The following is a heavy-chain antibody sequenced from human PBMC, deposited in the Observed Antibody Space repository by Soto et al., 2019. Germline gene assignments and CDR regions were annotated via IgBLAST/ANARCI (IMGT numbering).Heavy chain of an antibody. D-gene: IGHD2-15*01. Sequence: HPGGSLRLSCAASGFTFSSYGMHWVRQAPGKGLEWVAVISYDGSNKYYADSVKGRFTISRDNSKNTLYLQMNSLRAEDTAVYYCAKDFGEGSGGSSTAYYYYYYYMDVWGKGTTVTVSS. CDR3: AKDFGEGSGGSSTAYYYYYYYMDV. J-gene: IGHJ6*03. V-gene: IGHV3-30*18. CDR2: ISYDGSNK. CDR1: GFTFSSYG.